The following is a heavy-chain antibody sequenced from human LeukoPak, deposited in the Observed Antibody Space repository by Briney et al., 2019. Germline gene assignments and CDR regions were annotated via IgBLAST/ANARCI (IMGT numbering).Heavy chain of an antibody. V-gene: IGHV4-38-2*02. D-gene: IGHD6-25*01. J-gene: IGHJ5*01. CDR2: VYYGGT. CDR3: ARSSGGGGHDS. CDR1: GYSIGSGHY. Sequence: PSETLSLTCTVSGYSIGSGHYWAWIRQPPGKGLEWIGCVYYGGTYYKSSLTSRVTISMDASRNQFSLKLTSVTAADSAFYFCARSSGGGGHDSWGQGTLVTVSS.